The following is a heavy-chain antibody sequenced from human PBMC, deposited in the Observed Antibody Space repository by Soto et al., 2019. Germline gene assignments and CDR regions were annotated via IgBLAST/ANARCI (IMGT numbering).Heavy chain of an antibody. V-gene: IGHV1-2*02. J-gene: IGHJ6*02. D-gene: IGHD3-16*01. CDR1: GYTFTGYY. Sequence: ASVKVSCKASGYTFTGYYMRWVRQAPGQGLEWMGWINPNSGGTNYAQKFQGRVTMTRDTSISTAYMELSRLRSDDTAVYYCARPRLPNYYYYGMDVWGQGTTVTVSS. CDR3: ARPRLPNYYYYGMDV. CDR2: INPNSGGT.